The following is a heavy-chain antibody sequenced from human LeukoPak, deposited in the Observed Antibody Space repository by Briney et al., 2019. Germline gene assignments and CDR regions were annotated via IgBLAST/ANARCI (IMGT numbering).Heavy chain of an antibody. J-gene: IGHJ4*02. CDR2: ISGSGGGT. V-gene: IGHV3-23*01. CDR1: GFTFSTYA. CDR3: AKIGHSGGSDY. Sequence: GGSLRLSCSASGFTFSTYAMSWVRQAPGKGLEWVSAISGSGGGTYYADSVKGRFTLSRDNSKNSLYLQMNSLRAEDTAVYYCAKIGHSGGSDYWGQGTLVTVSS. D-gene: IGHD5-12*01.